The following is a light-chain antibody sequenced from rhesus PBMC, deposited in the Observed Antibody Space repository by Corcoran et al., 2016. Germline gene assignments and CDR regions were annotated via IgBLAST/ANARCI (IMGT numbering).Light chain of an antibody. V-gene: IGKV1-33*02. Sequence: DIQMTQSPSSLSASVGDRVTITCQASQGISSWLAWYQQKPGKAQKLLLYASSSLQRGVPSRFSGSGSGTDFTLTISSLQPEDFATYYCQQHNSYPWTFGQGTKVEIK. J-gene: IGKJ1*01. CDR2: ASS. CDR3: QQHNSYPWT. CDR1: QGISSW.